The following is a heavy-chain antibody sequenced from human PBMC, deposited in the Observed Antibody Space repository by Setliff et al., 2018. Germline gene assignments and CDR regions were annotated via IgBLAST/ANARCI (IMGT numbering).Heavy chain of an antibody. V-gene: IGHV1-18*01. CDR3: ATPRSGTIDAFDI. J-gene: IGHJ3*02. Sequence: ASVKVSCKASGYTFATYGISWVRQAPGQGLEWMGWISPYNSNTNYAQNFQGRVTMTTDTSTSTAYMELRSLRSDDTAMYYCATPRSGTIDAFDIWGQGTMVTVSS. CDR2: ISPYNSNT. D-gene: IGHD1-1*01. CDR1: GYTFATYG.